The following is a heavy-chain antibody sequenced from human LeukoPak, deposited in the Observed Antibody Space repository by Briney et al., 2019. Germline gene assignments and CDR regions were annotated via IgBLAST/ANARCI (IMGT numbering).Heavy chain of an antibody. CDR3: ARDRGAVTTYYYYYYMDV. V-gene: IGHV1-2*02. CDR2: INPNSGGT. D-gene: IGHD4-17*01. CDR1: GYTFTGYY. J-gene: IGHJ6*03. Sequence: ASVKVSCKASGYTFTGYYMHWVRQAPGQGLEWMGWINPNSGGTNYAQKFQGRVTMTRDTSISTAYMELSRLRSDDTAVYYCARDRGAVTTYYYYYYMDVWGKGTTVTVSS.